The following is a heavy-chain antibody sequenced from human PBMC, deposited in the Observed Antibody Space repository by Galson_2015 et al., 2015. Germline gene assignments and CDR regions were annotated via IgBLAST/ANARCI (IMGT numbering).Heavy chain of an antibody. J-gene: IGHJ6*02. V-gene: IGHV2-5*02. CDR1: GFSLSSTGVG. CDR2: IYWDDDK. Sequence: PALVKPTQTLTLTCTFSGFSLSSTGVGVGWIRQPPGKALEWLARIYWDDDKRYSPSLESRLALTKDTSKNQVVLTMTNVDPVDTATYYCARSGRYNYYDMDVWGQGTTVTVSS. CDR3: ARSGRYNYYDMDV.